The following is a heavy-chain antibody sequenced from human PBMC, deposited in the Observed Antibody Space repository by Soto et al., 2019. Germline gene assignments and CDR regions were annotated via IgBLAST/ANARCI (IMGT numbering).Heavy chain of an antibody. CDR1: GGSISSSSYF. D-gene: IGHD2-21*02. J-gene: IGHJ5*02. CDR2: IYYSGST. CDR3: ARHPSDFWFDP. Sequence: SETLSLPCSVSGGSISSSSYFWGWIRQPPGKGLEWIGSIYYSGSTYYNPSLKSRVTVSVDTSKNQFSLKLSSVTAADMAVYYCARHPSDFWFDPWGQGTLVTVSS. V-gene: IGHV4-39*01.